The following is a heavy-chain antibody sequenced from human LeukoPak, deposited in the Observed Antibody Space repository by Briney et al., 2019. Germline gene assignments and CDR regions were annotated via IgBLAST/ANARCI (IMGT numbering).Heavy chain of an antibody. J-gene: IGHJ4*02. Sequence: PGGSLRLSCAASGFTFSSYAMSWVRQVPGKGLGWVSVISGSGDNTYYADSVKGRFTISRDNSKNTLYLQMNSLRAEDTAVYYCAKDRGYHCSSTSCYTQAFDYWGQGTLVTVSS. V-gene: IGHV3-23*01. CDR1: GFTFSSYA. CDR3: AKDRGYHCSSTSCYTQAFDY. D-gene: IGHD2-2*02. CDR2: ISGSGDNT.